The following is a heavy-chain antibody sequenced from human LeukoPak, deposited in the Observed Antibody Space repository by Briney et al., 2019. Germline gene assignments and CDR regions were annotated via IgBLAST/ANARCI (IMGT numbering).Heavy chain of an antibody. CDR1: GGSISSGDYY. V-gene: IGHV4-30-4*08. CDR2: IYYSGST. Sequence: PSQTLSLTCTVSGGSISSGDYYWRWIRQPPGKGLEWIGYIYYSGSTYYNPSLKSRVTISVDTSKNQFSLKLSSVTAADTAVYYCASQYSGSSQTFDIWGQGTMVTVSS. J-gene: IGHJ3*02. CDR3: ASQYSGSSQTFDI. D-gene: IGHD1-26*01.